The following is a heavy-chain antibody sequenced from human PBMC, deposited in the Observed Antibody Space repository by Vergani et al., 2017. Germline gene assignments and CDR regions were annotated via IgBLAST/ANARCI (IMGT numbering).Heavy chain of an antibody. J-gene: IGHJ4*02. Sequence: QVQLVQSGAEVKKPGSSVKVSCKASGGTFSSYAISWVRQAPGQGLEWMGGIIPIFGTANYAQKLQGRVTITADESTSTAYMELSSLRSEDTAVYYCARDSGGCSSTSCYTYFDYWGQGTLVTVSS. CDR1: GGTFSSYA. CDR3: ARDSGGCSSTSCYTYFDY. D-gene: IGHD2-2*02. CDR2: IIPIFGTA. V-gene: IGHV1-69*01.